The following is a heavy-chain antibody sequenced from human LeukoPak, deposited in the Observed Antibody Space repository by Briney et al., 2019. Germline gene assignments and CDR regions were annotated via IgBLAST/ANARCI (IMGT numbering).Heavy chain of an antibody. CDR1: GYTSTSYA. CDR3: ARGMGYSYASDY. D-gene: IGHD5-18*01. J-gene: IGHJ4*02. CDR2: INAGNGNT. Sequence: GASVKVSCKASGYTSTSYAMHWVRQAPGQRLEWMGWINAGNGNTKYSQKFQGRVTITRDTSASTAYMELSSLRSEDTAVYYCARGMGYSYASDYWGQGTLVTVSS. V-gene: IGHV1-3*01.